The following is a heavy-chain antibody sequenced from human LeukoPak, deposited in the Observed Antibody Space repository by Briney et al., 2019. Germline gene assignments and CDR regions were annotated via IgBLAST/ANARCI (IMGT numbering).Heavy chain of an antibody. D-gene: IGHD4-23*01. CDR2: IIPIIGAA. Sequence: SVKVSCKASGGTLNNYGISWVRQAPAPGRGWMGGIIPIIGAANYAQKFQGRVTISADESTSTAYMELNSLRSEYTAVYYCARGNSRWSTPTSSYYYRMDVWGQGTTVTVSS. V-gene: IGHV1-69*13. CDR3: ARGNSRWSTPTSSYYYRMDV. J-gene: IGHJ6*02. CDR1: GGTLNNYG.